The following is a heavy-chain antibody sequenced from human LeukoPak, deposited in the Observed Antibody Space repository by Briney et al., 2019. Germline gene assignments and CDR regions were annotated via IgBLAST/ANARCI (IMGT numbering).Heavy chain of an antibody. D-gene: IGHD2-15*01. CDR3: AREVGYCSGGSCSPPGDY. J-gene: IGHJ4*02. CDR2: ISAYNGNT. Sequence: ASVKVPCKASGYTFTSYGISWVRQAPGQGLEWMGWISAYNGNTNYAQKLQGRVTMTTDTSTSTAYMELRSLRSDDTAVYYCAREVGYCSGGSCSPPGDYWGQGTLVTVSS. CDR1: GYTFTSYG. V-gene: IGHV1-18*01.